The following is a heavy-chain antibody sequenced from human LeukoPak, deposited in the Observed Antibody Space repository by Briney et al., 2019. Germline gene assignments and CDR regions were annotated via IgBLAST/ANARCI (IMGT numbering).Heavy chain of an antibody. CDR1: GGSISTHY. Sequence: MPSEPLSLTYTVSGGSISTHYWSWIRHPPGKGLEWIGYIYSSGSTDYNPSLKSRVTISEDTSKNQFSLKLSSVTAADTAVYYCARSQRNNNGWYAFDPWGQGTPVTVSS. V-gene: IGHV4-59*11. CDR2: IYSSGST. CDR3: ARSQRNNNGWYAFDP. D-gene: IGHD6-19*01. J-gene: IGHJ5*02.